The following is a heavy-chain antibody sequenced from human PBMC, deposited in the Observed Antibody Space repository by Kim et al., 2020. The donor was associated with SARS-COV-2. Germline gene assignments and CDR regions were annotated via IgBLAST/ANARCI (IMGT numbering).Heavy chain of an antibody. D-gene: IGHD3-10*01. CDR2: INPSGGST. Sequence: ASVKFSCKASGYTFTSYYMHWVRQAPGQVLEWMGIINPSGGSTSYAQKFQGRVTMTRDTSTSTVYMELSSLRSEDTAVYYCARDRGIYGSGSYSDYWGQGTLVTVSS. J-gene: IGHJ4*02. CDR1: GYTFTSYY. V-gene: IGHV1-46*01. CDR3: ARDRGIYGSGSYSDY.